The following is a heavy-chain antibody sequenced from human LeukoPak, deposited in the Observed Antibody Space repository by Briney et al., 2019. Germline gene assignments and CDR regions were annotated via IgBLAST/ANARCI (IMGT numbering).Heavy chain of an antibody. J-gene: IGHJ4*02. CDR1: GGSISSYY. D-gene: IGHD4-17*01. V-gene: IGHV4-59*01. CDR3: ARETTVFDY. Sequence: PSQTLSLTCAVSGGSISSYYWSWIRQPPGKGLEWIGYISYSGSTNYTPSLKSRVTISVDTSNQFSLKLSSVTAADTAVYYCARETTVFDYWGQGTLVTVSS. CDR2: ISYSGST.